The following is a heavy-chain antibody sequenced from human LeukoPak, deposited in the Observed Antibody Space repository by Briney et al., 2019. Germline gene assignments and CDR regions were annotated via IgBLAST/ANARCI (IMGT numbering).Heavy chain of an antibody. CDR1: GFTFSDYY. V-gene: IGHV3-30*09. Sequence: PGGSLRLSCAASGFTFSDYYMSWIRQAPGKGLEWVAVISYDGSNKYYADSVKGRFAISRDNSKNTLYLQMNSLRAEDTAVYYCARWGSKYSYGLRSYYFDYWGQGTLVTVSS. CDR3: ARWGSKYSYGLRSYYFDY. D-gene: IGHD5-18*01. CDR2: ISYDGSNK. J-gene: IGHJ4*02.